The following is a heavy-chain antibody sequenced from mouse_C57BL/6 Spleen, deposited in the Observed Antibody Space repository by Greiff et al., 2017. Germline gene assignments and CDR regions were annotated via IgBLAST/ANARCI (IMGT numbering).Heavy chain of an antibody. D-gene: IGHD1-1*01. V-gene: IGHV1-4*01. CDR2: INPSSGYT. CDR1: GYTFTSYT. J-gene: IGHJ1*03. Sequence: VQLQQSGAELARPGASVKMSCKASGYTFTSYTMHWVKQRPGQGLEWIGYINPSSGYTKYNQKFKDKATLTADKSSSTAYMQLSSLTSEESAVYYCARHYYGSSYWYFDVWGTGTTVTVSS. CDR3: ARHYYGSSYWYFDV.